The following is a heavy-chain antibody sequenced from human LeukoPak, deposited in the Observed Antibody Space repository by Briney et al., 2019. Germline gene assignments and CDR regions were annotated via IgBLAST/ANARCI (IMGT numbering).Heavy chain of an antibody. V-gene: IGHV3-23*01. D-gene: IGHD2-15*01. Sequence: GGSLRLSCAASGFTFSSYAMSWVRQAPGKGLEWVSAISGSGGSTYYADSVKGRFTISRDNSKNTLYLQMNSLRAEDTAVYYCAKASDIVVVVAASFAHWGQGTLVTVSS. J-gene: IGHJ4*02. CDR1: GFTFSSYA. CDR2: ISGSGGST. CDR3: AKASDIVVVVAASFAH.